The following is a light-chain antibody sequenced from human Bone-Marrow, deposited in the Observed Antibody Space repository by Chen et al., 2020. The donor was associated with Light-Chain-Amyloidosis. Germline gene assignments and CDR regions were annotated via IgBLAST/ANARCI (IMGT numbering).Light chain of an antibody. Sequence: QSALTQPASVSGSPGQPITIPCTGTSSDVGGYNYVSWYQQHPGKAPKLMIYEVTNRPSGISIRFSGSKSGNTASLTISGLQAEDEADYYCSSFTITNTWIFGGGTKLTVL. CDR1: SSDVGGYNY. V-gene: IGLV2-14*01. J-gene: IGLJ2*01. CDR3: SSFTITNTWI. CDR2: EVT.